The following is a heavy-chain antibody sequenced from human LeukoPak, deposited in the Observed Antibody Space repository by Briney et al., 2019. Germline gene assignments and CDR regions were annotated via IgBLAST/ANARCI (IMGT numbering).Heavy chain of an antibody. D-gene: IGHD7-27*01. CDR1: GGSISSSIYY. J-gene: IGHJ5*02. CDR2: VFYNGAT. Sequence: SQTLSLTCIVSGGSISSSIYYWAWVRQPPGKGLEWIGTVFYNGATQYSPSLRSRVTISVDTSKNQFSLKLSSVTAADTAVYYCAREKGPYVAGLGWFDPWGQGILVTVSS. CDR3: AREKGPYVAGLGWFDP. V-gene: IGHV4-39*07.